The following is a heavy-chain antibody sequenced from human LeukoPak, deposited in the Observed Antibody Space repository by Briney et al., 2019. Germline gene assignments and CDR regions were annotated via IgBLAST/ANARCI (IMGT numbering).Heavy chain of an antibody. CDR2: IYHSGST. CDR3: ARSVGLYHFDY. CDR1: GYSISSGYY. D-gene: IGHD2-2*01. Sequence: SETLSLTCTVSGYSISSGYYWGWIRQPPGKGLEWIGSIYHSGSTYYNPSLKSRVAISVDASKNQFSLKLSSVTAADTAVYYCARSVGLYHFDYWGQGTLVTVSS. V-gene: IGHV4-38-2*02. J-gene: IGHJ4*02.